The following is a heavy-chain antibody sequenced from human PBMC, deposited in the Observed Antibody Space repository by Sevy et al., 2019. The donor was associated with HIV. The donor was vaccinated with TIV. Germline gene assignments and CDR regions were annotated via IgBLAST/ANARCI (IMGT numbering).Heavy chain of an antibody. J-gene: IGHJ4*02. CDR2: IGGSSTTI. CDR3: GKVSIFGVGGFYDY. Sequence: GGSLRLSCAASGFTFSSYSMNWVRQAPGKGLEWVSYIGGSSTTIHYADSVKGRFTISRDNAKNSLYLQMNSLRAEDTAVYYCGKVSIFGVGGFYDYWGQGTLVTVSS. CDR1: GFTFSSYS. V-gene: IGHV3-48*01. D-gene: IGHD3-3*01.